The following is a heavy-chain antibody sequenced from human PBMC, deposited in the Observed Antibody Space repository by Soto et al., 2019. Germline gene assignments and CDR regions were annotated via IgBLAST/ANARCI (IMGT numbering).Heavy chain of an antibody. CDR2: ISGSGGST. CDR3: AKIKGMSKLFFYGSGSYPDY. J-gene: IGHJ4*02. V-gene: IGHV3-23*01. CDR1: GFTFSSYA. Sequence: GRSLRLSCAASGFTFSSYAMSWVRQAPGKGLEWVSAISGSGGSTYYADSVKGRFTISRDNSKNTLYLQMNSLRAEDTAVYYCAKIKGMSKLFFYGSGSYPDYWGQGTLVTVSS. D-gene: IGHD3-10*01.